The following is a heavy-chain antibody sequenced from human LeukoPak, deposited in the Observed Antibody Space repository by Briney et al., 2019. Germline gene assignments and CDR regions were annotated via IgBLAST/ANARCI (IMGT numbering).Heavy chain of an antibody. CDR3: AARYSYGQRGGDDAFDI. D-gene: IGHD5-18*01. CDR1: GGSISSGSYY. CDR2: IYTSGST. J-gene: IGHJ3*02. V-gene: IGHV4-61*02. Sequence: SETLSLTCAVSGGSISSGSYYWSWIRQPAGKGLEWIGRIYTSGSTNYNPSLKSRVTISVDTSKNQFSLKLSSVTAADTAVYYCAARYSYGQRGGDDAFDIWGQGTMVTVSS.